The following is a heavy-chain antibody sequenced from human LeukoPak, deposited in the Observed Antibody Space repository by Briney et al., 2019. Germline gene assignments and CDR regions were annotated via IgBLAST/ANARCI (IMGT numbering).Heavy chain of an antibody. CDR3: AKRVSGWYQIDY. V-gene: IGHV3-23*01. D-gene: IGHD6-19*01. Sequence: GGSLRLSCAASGFTFSNWAMSWVRQAPGKGLEWVSAITGSGGSTFYADSVRGRFTISRDNSKNTLDPQMNSLRAEDTAVYYCAKRVSGWYQIDYWGQGTLVTVSS. CDR2: ITGSGGST. CDR1: GFTFSNWA. J-gene: IGHJ4*02.